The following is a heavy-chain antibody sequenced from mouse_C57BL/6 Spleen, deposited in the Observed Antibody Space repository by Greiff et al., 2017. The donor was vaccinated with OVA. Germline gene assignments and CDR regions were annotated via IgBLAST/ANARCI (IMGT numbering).Heavy chain of an antibody. V-gene: IGHV5-9-1*02. D-gene: IGHD2-3*01. Sequence: EVKLMESGEGLVKPGGSLKLSCAASGFTFSSYAMSWVRQTPEKRLEWVAYISSGGDYIYYADTVKGRFTISRDNARNTLYLQMSSLKSEDTAMYYCTRVGYYTYYFDYWGQGTTLTVSS. CDR1: GFTFSSYA. CDR2: ISSGGDYI. J-gene: IGHJ2*01. CDR3: TRVGYYTYYFDY.